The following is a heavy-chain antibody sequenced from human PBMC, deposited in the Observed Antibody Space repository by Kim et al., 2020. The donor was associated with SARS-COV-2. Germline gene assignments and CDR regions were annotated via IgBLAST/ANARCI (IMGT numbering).Heavy chain of an antibody. D-gene: IGHD4-17*01. CDR2: INHSGST. Sequence: SETLSLTCAVYGGSFSGYYWSWIRQPPGKGLEWIGEINHSGSTNYNPSLKSRVTISVDTSKNQFSLKLSSVTAADTAVYYCARGGRDYGGSQGGSSEVNIFDYWGQGTLVTVSS. CDR3: ARGGRDYGGSQGGSSEVNIFDY. J-gene: IGHJ4*02. CDR1: GGSFSGYY. V-gene: IGHV4-34*01.